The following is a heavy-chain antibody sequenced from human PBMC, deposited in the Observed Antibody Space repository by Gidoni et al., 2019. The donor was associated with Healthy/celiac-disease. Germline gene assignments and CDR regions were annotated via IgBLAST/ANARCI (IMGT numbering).Heavy chain of an antibody. CDR1: GFTFSSYS. J-gene: IGHJ4*02. V-gene: IGHV3-21*01. Sequence: EVQLVESGGGLVKPGGSLRLSCAASGFTFSSYSMNWVSQAPGKGLEWVSSISSSSIYIYYADSVKGRFTISRDNAKNSLYLQMNSLRAEDTAVYYCAAGSGSVSDYWGQGTLVTVSS. CDR2: ISSSSIYI. CDR3: AAGSGSVSDY. D-gene: IGHD3-3*01.